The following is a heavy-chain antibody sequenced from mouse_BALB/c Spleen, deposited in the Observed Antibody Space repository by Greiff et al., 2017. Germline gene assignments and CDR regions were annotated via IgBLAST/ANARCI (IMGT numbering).Heavy chain of an antibody. D-gene: IGHD3-1*01. Sequence: VQLQQSGAELAKPGASVKMSCKASGYTFTSYWMHWVKQRPGQGLEWIGYINPSTGYTEYNQKFKDKATLTADKSSSTAYMQLSSLTSEDSAFYYCARGAARATGAYWGQGTLVTVSA. CDR2: INPSTGYT. CDR1: GYTFTSYW. J-gene: IGHJ3*01. CDR3: ARGAARATGAY. V-gene: IGHV1-7*01.